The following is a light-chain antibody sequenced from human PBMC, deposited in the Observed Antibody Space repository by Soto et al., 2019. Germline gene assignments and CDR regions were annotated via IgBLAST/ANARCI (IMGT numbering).Light chain of an antibody. CDR1: SSDVGSYNY. CDR3: SSYTSSRTLV. J-gene: IGLJ1*01. Sequence: QSVLTQPASVSGSPGQSITTSCTGTSSDVGSYNYVSWYQHHPGKVPKLMIYDVTNRPSGVSDRFSGSKSGNTASLTISGLQAEDEADYYCSSYTSSRTLVFGSGTKLTVL. CDR2: DVT. V-gene: IGLV2-14*03.